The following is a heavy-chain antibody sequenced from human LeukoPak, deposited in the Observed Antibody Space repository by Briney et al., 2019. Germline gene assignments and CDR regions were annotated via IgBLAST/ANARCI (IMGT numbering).Heavy chain of an antibody. J-gene: IGHJ4*02. D-gene: IGHD3-22*01. CDR3: AKDRAMIGEGFFDY. V-gene: IGHV3-21*01. CDR1: GFTFSSYS. CDR2: ISSSSSYI. Sequence: PGGSLRLSCAASGFTFSSYSMNWVRQAPGKGLEWVSSISSSSSYIYYADSVKGRFTISRDNSKNTLYLQMNSLRAEDTAVYYCAKDRAMIGEGFFDYWGQGTLVTVSS.